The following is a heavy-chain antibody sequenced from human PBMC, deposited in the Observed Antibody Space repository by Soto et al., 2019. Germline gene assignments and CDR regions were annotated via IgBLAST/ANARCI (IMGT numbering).Heavy chain of an antibody. V-gene: IGHV3-7*03. J-gene: IGHJ4*02. CDR2: IKQDGSVK. Sequence: LRLSCAPYGFTFSNYWMRWVRQAPGQGLEWVASIKQDGSVKHYVDSVKGRFTISRDNAEKSLHLQMNSLRAEDTAVYYCAKLRGDYTVFDYWGQGARVTVSS. CDR3: AKLRGDYTVFDY. D-gene: IGHD4-17*01. CDR1: GFTFSNYW.